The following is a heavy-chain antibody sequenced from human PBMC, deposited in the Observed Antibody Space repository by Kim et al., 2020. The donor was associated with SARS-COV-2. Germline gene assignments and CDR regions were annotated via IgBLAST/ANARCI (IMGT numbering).Heavy chain of an antibody. V-gene: IGHV3-30*04. CDR1: GFTFSSYA. D-gene: IGHD2-15*01. CDR2: ISYDGSNK. J-gene: IGHJ4*02. CDR3: ARVEGLYCSGGSCYPDY. Sequence: GGSLRLSCAASGFTFSSYAMHWVRQAPGKGLEWVAVISYDGSNKYYADSVKGRFTISRDNSKNTLYLQMNSLRAEDTAVYYCARVEGLYCSGGSCYPDYWGQGTLVTVSS.